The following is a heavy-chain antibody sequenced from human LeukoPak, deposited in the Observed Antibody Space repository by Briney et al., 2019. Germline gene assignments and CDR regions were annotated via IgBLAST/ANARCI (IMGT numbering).Heavy chain of an antibody. D-gene: IGHD3-3*01. Sequence: PGGSLRLSCAASGFTFSTYWMTWVRQAPGKGLEWVAFIRYDGSNKYYADSVKGRFTISRDNSKNTLYLQMNSLRAEDTAVYYCAKVGEDVLRFLEWLLYVDYWGQGTLVTVSS. CDR1: GFTFSTYW. CDR2: IRYDGSNK. J-gene: IGHJ4*02. CDR3: AKVGEDVLRFLEWLLYVDY. V-gene: IGHV3-30*02.